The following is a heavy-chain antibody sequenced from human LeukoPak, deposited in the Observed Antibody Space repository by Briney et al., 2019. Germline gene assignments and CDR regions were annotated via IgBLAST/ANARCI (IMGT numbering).Heavy chain of an antibody. V-gene: IGHV3-7*03. CDR1: GTTFSRYW. Sequence: GGSLRLSCVDSGTTFSRYWMSWARQAPGKGLEWVANIKQDGGEKYYVDSVKGRFTISRDNAKNSLYLQMNSLRVEDTAVYYCARDGRPLDYWGQGTLVTVSS. CDR3: ARDGRPLDY. CDR2: IKQDGGEK. J-gene: IGHJ4*02.